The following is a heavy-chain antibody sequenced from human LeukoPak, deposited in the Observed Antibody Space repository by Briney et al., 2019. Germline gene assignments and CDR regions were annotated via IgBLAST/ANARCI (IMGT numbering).Heavy chain of an antibody. J-gene: IGHJ4*02. Sequence: PGGSLRLSCAASGFTFSSYGMHWVRRAPGKGLEGVAFIRYDGSNKYYADSVKGRFTISRDNSKNTLYLQMNSLRAEDTAVYYCAKYGRASYCSSTSCLDYWGQGTLVTVSS. D-gene: IGHD2-2*01. V-gene: IGHV3-30*02. CDR3: AKYGRASYCSSTSCLDY. CDR2: IRYDGSNK. CDR1: GFTFSSYG.